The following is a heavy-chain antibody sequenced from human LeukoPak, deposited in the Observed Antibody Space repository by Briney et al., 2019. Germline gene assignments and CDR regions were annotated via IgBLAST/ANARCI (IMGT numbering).Heavy chain of an antibody. CDR2: IYSSGST. CDR1: GGSISSYF. V-gene: IGHV4-4*07. J-gene: IGHJ4*02. CDR3: AREARGGSTYFDN. Sequence: PSETLSLTCTVSGGSISSYFWAWIRRPAGKGLEWIGRIYSSGSTNYNLSLKSRVTMSVDTSKNQFSLRLCSVTAADTAVYYCAREARGGSTYFDNWGQGTLVTVSS. D-gene: IGHD1-26*01.